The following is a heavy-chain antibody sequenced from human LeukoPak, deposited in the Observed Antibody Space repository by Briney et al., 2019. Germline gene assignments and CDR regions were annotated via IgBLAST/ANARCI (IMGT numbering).Heavy chain of an antibody. CDR2: ITYSGST. J-gene: IGHJ4*02. V-gene: IGHV4-30-4*01. Sequence: VKPSQTLSPTCTVSGGAISSDDYYWSWIRQPPGKGLEWIGHITYSGSTDYSPSLRSRVTMSVDTSKNQFSLKLNSVTAAETAMYFCARGGVGGYDYFDSWGQGTLVAVSS. CDR3: ARGGVGGYDYFDS. D-gene: IGHD5-12*01. CDR1: GGAISSDDYY.